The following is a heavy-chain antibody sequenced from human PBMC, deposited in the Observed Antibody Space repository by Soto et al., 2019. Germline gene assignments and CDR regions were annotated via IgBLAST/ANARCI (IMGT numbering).Heavy chain of an antibody. CDR3: ARLSVAWFDP. CDR2: IYHSGST. Sequence: QVQLQESGPGLVKPSETLSLTCTVSGGSVSSGSYHWGWIRQPPGKGLEWIGYIYHSGSTNYNPSLKSRVTISVDTSKNQISLSLTSVTAADTAVYYCARLSVAWFDPWGQGTLVTVAS. D-gene: IGHD6-19*01. CDR1: GGSVSSGSYH. V-gene: IGHV4-61*01. J-gene: IGHJ5*02.